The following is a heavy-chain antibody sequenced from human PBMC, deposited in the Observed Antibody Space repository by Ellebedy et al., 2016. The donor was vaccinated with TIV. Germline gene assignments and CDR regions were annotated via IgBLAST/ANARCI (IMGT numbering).Heavy chain of an antibody. Sequence: AASVKVSCKASGGTFSNYGISWVRQAPGQGLEWVAWINPNSGGTNYAQKFQGRVTVTRDTSTSTAFLELSRLRSDDTAVYYCTRDLTNIVSGDYWGQGTLVTVSS. CDR2: INPNSGGT. CDR1: GGTFSNYG. CDR3: TRDLTNIVSGDY. D-gene: IGHD5/OR15-5a*01. V-gene: IGHV1-2*02. J-gene: IGHJ4*02.